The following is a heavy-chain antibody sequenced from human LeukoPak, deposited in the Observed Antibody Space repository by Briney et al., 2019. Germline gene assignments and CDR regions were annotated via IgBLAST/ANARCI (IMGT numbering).Heavy chain of an antibody. Sequence: PGRSLRLSCAASGFPLDDYAMHWVRQAPGKGLEWVSSISWNSGTIGYADSVKGRFTISRDNAKNSLYLQMNSLRVEDTALYYCAKAGCSSITRYLNCWGQGTLVTVSS. CDR3: AKAGCSSITRYLNC. V-gene: IGHV3-9*01. D-gene: IGHD2-2*01. CDR2: ISWNSGTI. J-gene: IGHJ4*02. CDR1: GFPLDDYA.